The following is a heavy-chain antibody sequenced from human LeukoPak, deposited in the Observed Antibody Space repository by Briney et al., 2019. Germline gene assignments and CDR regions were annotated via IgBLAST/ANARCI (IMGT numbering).Heavy chain of an antibody. CDR2: TSSDGNIK. D-gene: IGHD1-1*01. Sequence: GGSLRLSCEASGFTFSSHAMHWVRQAPGKGLEWVAVTSSDGNIKYYAASVKGRFTISRDNSKNTLYLQMNSLRGEDTGVYYCARDPVPATARHFDYWGQGTLVTVSS. J-gene: IGHJ4*02. CDR3: ARDPVPATARHFDY. CDR1: GFTFSSHA. V-gene: IGHV3-30-3*01.